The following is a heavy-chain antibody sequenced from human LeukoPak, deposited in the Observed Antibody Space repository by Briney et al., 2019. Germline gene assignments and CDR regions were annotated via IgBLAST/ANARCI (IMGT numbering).Heavy chain of an antibody. J-gene: IGHJ4*02. CDR3: AKDREGLSSGYDLEYFDY. D-gene: IGHD5-12*01. V-gene: IGHV3-23*01. CDR2: ISGGGGTT. Sequence: GSLRLSCAAFGFTFSSYSMNWVRQAPGKGLEWVSAISGGGGTTYYADSVKGRFTISRDNSKNTLFLQMNSLRTEDTAVYYCAKDREGLSSGYDLEYFDYWGQGTLVTVSS. CDR1: GFTFSSYS.